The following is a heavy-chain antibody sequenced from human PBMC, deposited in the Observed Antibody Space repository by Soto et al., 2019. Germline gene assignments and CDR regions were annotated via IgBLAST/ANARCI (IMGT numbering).Heavy chain of an antibody. D-gene: IGHD5-18*01. CDR1: GYTFTGYY. Sequence: ASVKVSCKASGYTFTGYYMHWLRQAPGQGLEWMGWINPNSGGTNYAQKFQGRVTMTRDTSISTAYMELSRLRSDDTAVYYCARDLRDGYSYGYGWFDPWGQGTLVTVSS. CDR3: ARDLRDGYSYGYGWFDP. J-gene: IGHJ5*02. CDR2: INPNSGGT. V-gene: IGHV1-2*02.